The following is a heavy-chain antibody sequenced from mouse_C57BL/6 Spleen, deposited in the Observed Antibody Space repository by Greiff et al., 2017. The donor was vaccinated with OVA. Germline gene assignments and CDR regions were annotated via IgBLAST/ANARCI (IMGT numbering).Heavy chain of an antibody. V-gene: IGHV1-26*01. CDR1: GYTFTDYY. D-gene: IGHD3-3*01. Sequence: VQLQQSGPELVKPGASVKISCKASGYTFTDYYMNWVKQSHGKSLEWIGDINPNNGGTSYNQKFKGKATLTVDKSSSTAYMELRSLTSEDSAVYYCAREGGHFDYWGQGTTLTVSS. J-gene: IGHJ2*01. CDR3: AREGGHFDY. CDR2: INPNNGGT.